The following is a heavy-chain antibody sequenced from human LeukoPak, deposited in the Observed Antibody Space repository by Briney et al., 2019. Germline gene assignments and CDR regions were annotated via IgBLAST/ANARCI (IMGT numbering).Heavy chain of an antibody. J-gene: IGHJ4*02. Sequence: GASVKVSCKASGGTFSSYAISWLRQAPGQGLEWMGGIIPIFRTANYAQKFQGRVTITADESTSTAYMELSSLRSEDTAVYYCAREGYYYDSGGYPFDYWGQGTLVTVSS. CDR1: GGTFSSYA. CDR3: AREGYYYDSGGYPFDY. CDR2: IIPIFRTA. D-gene: IGHD3-22*01. V-gene: IGHV1-69*13.